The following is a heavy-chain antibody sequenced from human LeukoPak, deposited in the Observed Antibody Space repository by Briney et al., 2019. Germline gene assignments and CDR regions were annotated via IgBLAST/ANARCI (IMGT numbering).Heavy chain of an antibody. D-gene: IGHD6-13*01. J-gene: IGHJ4*02. CDR3: ARDLRLFSDIAAAGMSDY. V-gene: IGHV7-4-1*02. CDR1: GYTFTSYA. Sequence: ASVKVSCKASGYTFTSYAMNWVRQAPGQGLEWMGWINTNTGNPTYAQGFTGRFVFSLDTSVSTAYLQISSLKAEDTAVYYCARDLRLFSDIAAAGMSDYWGQGTLVTVSS. CDR2: INTNTGNP.